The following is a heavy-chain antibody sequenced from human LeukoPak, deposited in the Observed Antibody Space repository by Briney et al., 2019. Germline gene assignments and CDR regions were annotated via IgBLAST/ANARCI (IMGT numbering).Heavy chain of an antibody. CDR1: GFTFSSYG. Sequence: GGSLRLSCAASGFTFSSYGMHWVRQAPGKGLEWVAVISYDGSNKYYADSVKGRFTISRDNSKNTLYLQMNSLRAEDTAVYYCAKDLHSIAVKGYYFDYWGQGTLVTVSS. V-gene: IGHV3-30*18. CDR2: ISYDGSNK. J-gene: IGHJ4*02. CDR3: AKDLHSIAVKGYYFDY. D-gene: IGHD6-19*01.